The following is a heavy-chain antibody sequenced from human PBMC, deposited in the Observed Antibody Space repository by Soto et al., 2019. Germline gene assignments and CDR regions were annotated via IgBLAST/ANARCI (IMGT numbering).Heavy chain of an antibody. D-gene: IGHD2-21*02. V-gene: IGHV4-30-4*01. CDR2: IYSSGST. J-gene: IGHJ6*02. CDR3: ARAGSDYYYCYGMDV. Sequence: SETLSLTCTVSGGSISSGDYHWSWIRQPPGKGLEWIGYIYSSGSTYYNASLKSRVTISIDTSKNQFSLNLNSVTAADTAVYYCARAGSDYYYCYGMDVWGQGTTVTVSS. CDR1: GGSISSGDYH.